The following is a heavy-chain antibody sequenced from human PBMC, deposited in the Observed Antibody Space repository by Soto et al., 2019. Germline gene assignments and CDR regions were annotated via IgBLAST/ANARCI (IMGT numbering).Heavy chain of an antibody. V-gene: IGHV3-53*01. Sequence: EVQLVESGGGLIQPGGSLRLSCAASGFTVSSSYMTWARQAPGKGLEWVSTIYSDGRTYYGDSVKGRFTISRDTSKNTLYLQMNRLRAEDTAVYYCSSPTGDPRGGAYYFDYWGQGTLVTVSS. D-gene: IGHD7-27*01. CDR3: SSPTGDPRGGAYYFDY. CDR1: GFTVSSSY. CDR2: IYSDGRT. J-gene: IGHJ4*02.